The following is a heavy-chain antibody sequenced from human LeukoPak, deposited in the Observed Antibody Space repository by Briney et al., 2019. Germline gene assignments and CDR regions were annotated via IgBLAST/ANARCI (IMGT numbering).Heavy chain of an antibody. V-gene: IGHV3-21*01. CDR1: GFTFSSYS. CDR3: ARALLGAFDI. D-gene: IGHD1-26*01. J-gene: IGHJ3*02. Sequence: GGSLRLSCEASGFTFSSYSMNWVRQAPGKGLEWVSSISSSSSYIYYADSVKGRFTISRDNAKNSLYLQMNSLRAEDTAVYYCARALLGAFDIWGQGTMVTVSS. CDR2: ISSSSSYI.